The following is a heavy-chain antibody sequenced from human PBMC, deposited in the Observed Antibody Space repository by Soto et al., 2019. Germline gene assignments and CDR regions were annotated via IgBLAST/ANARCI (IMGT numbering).Heavy chain of an antibody. CDR2: ISGSGGST. CDR3: AKDGIAAAGSYFDY. CDR1: GFTFSSYA. Sequence: GGSLRLSCAASGFTFSSYAMSWVRRAPGKGLEWVSAISGSGGSTCYADSVKGRFTISRDNSKNTLYLQMNSLRAEDTAVYYCAKDGIAAAGSYFDYWGQGTLVTVSS. V-gene: IGHV3-23*01. J-gene: IGHJ4*02. D-gene: IGHD6-13*01.